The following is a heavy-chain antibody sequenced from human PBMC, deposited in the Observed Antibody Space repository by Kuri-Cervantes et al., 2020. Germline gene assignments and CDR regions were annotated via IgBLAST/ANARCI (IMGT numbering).Heavy chain of an antibody. J-gene: IGHJ4*02. CDR1: GYSFTDYY. CDR2: ISPNSGGT. D-gene: IGHD7-27*01. Sequence: ASVKVSFKASGYSFTDYYIHWVRQAPGQGLEWMGWISPNSGGTNYAQKFQGRVTMTRDTSISTAYMELSRLRSDDTAVYYCAKSQGGPGDREVDSWGQGTLVTVSS. CDR3: AKSQGGPGDREVDS. V-gene: IGHV1-2*02.